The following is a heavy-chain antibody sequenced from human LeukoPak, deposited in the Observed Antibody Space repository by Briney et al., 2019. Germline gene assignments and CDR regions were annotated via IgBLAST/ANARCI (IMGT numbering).Heavy chain of an antibody. Sequence: GGSLRLSCAASGFTVSSTYMSWVRQAPGKGLEWVSSISVNGGSTFYADSVKGRFTISRDNTKNTLYLQMNSLRAEDTAVYYCAKHYTSGSYRPWGQGTLVTVSS. CDR1: GFTVSSTY. J-gene: IGHJ5*02. CDR2: ISVNGGST. CDR3: AKHYTSGSYRP. D-gene: IGHD3-10*01. V-gene: IGHV3-23*01.